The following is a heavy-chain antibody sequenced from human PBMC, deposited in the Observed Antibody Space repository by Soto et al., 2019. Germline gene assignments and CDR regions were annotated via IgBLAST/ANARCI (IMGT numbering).Heavy chain of an antibody. D-gene: IGHD6-19*01. CDR2: ISYDGSNK. CDR3: ARDRLEEGSSGWYWRSYYYGMDV. J-gene: IGHJ6*02. V-gene: IGHV3-30-3*01. Sequence: HPGGSLRLSCAASGSTFSSYAMHWVRQAPGKGLEWVAVISYDGSNKYYADSVKGRFTISRDNSKNALYLQMNSLRAEDTAVYYCARDRLEEGSSGWYWRSYYYGMDVWGQGTTVTVSS. CDR1: GSTFSSYA.